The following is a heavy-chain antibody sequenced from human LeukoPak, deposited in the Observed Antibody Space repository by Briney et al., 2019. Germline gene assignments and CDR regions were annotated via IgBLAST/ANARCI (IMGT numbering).Heavy chain of an antibody. CDR3: ARSEIVVSDAFDI. CDR2: IYSGGST. D-gene: IGHD1-26*01. CDR1: GFTVSSNY. J-gene: IGHJ3*02. Sequence: PGGSLRLSCAASGFTVSSNYMSWVRQAPGKGLEWVSVIYSGGSTYYADSVKGRFTISRDNSKNTLYLQMNSLRAEDTAVYYCARSEIVVSDAFDIWGQGTMVTASS. V-gene: IGHV3-53*01.